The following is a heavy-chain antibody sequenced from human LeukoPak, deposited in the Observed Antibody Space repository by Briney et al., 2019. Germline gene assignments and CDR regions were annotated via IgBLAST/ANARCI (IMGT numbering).Heavy chain of an antibody. Sequence: PGGSLRLSCAASGFTFSSYAMSWVRQAPGKGLEWVSAISGSGSSTYYADSVKGRFTISRDNAKNSLYLQMNSLRAEDTAVYYCARDLYSSSWYDYWGQGTLVTVSS. V-gene: IGHV3-23*01. D-gene: IGHD6-13*01. J-gene: IGHJ4*02. CDR2: ISGSGSST. CDR3: ARDLYSSSWYDY. CDR1: GFTFSSYA.